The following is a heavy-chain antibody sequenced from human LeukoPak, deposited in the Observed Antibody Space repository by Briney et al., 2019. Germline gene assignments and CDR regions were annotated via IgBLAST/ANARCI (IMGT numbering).Heavy chain of an antibody. D-gene: IGHD6-19*01. CDR3: ARDLGSSGWYNWFDP. J-gene: IGHJ5*02. Sequence: SETLSLTCTVSGGSISSGSYYWSWIRQPAGTGLEWIGRIYTSGSTNYNPSLKSRVTISVDTSKNQFSLKLSSVTAADTAVYYCARDLGSSGWYNWFDPWGQGTLVTVSS. CDR2: IYTSGST. CDR1: GGSISSGSYY. V-gene: IGHV4-61*02.